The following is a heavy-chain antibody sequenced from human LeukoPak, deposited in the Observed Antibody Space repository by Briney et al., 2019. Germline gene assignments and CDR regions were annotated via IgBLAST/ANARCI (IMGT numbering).Heavy chain of an antibody. J-gene: IGHJ4*02. V-gene: IGHV1-2*02. CDR2: IDPHSGDT. CDR1: GYIFAGYN. D-gene: IGHD5-12*01. CDR3: AREGSGYDYYYFHY. Sequence: ASGKVSCRTSGYIFAGYNMHWVRQAPGQGLEWRGRIDPHSGDTRISQKFQGRVTVTRDTSISTVYMELNGLTSDDTAIYYCAREGSGYDYYYFHYWGQGTLVTVSS.